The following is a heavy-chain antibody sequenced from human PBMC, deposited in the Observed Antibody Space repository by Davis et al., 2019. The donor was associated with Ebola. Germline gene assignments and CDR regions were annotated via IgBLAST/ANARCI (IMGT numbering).Heavy chain of an antibody. Sequence: PSETLSLTCTVSGGSISSSSYYWGWIRQPPGKGLEWIGSIYYSGSTYYNPSLKSRVTISVDTSKNQFSLKLSSVTAADTAVYYCARSPYGSEMFPMDYWGQGTLVTVSS. V-gene: IGHV4-39*01. CDR1: GGSISSSSYY. D-gene: IGHD3-10*01. CDR2: IYYSGST. J-gene: IGHJ4*02. CDR3: ARSPYGSEMFPMDY.